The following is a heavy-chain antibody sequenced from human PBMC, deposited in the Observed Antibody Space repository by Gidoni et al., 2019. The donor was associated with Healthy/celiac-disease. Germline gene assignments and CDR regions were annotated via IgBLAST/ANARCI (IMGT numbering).Heavy chain of an antibody. D-gene: IGHD3-22*01. V-gene: IGHV3-21*01. Sequence: EVQLVESGGGLVKPGGSLRLSCAASGFTFSSYSMNWVRQAPGKGLEWVSSISSSSSYIYYADSVKGRFTISRDNAKNSLYLQMNSLRAEDTAVYYCARDPLTADYYDSSGYYFDYWGQGTLVTVSS. CDR3: ARDPLTADYYDSSGYYFDY. J-gene: IGHJ4*02. CDR1: GFTFSSYS. CDR2: ISSSSSYI.